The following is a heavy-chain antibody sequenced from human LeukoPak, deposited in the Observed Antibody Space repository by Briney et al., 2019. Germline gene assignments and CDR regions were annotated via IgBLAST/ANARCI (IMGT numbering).Heavy chain of an antibody. CDR1: GFTFSNYA. Sequence: GGSLRLSCAASGFTFSNYAMSWARQAPGKGLEWVSAISGSGGSTYYADSVKGRFTISRDNSKNTLCLQMNSLRAEDTAVYYCATQWLVLSYWGQGTLVTVSS. V-gene: IGHV3-23*01. D-gene: IGHD6-19*01. CDR3: ATQWLVLSY. J-gene: IGHJ4*02. CDR2: ISGSGGST.